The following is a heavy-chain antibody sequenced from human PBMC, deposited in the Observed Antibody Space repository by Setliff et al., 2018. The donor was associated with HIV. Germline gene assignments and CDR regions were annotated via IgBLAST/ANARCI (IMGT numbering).Heavy chain of an antibody. D-gene: IGHD6-19*01. V-gene: IGHV4-4*08. CDR2: IYTSGST. Sequence: KSSETLSLTCTVSGGSISSHYWSWIRQPPGKGLEWIGHIYTSGSTNYNPSLKSRVTMSVDTSKNQFSLKLNSVTAADTAVYYCASGREAVAGALHFDYWGQGPLVTVSS. J-gene: IGHJ4*02. CDR1: GGSISSHY. CDR3: ASGREAVAGALHFDY.